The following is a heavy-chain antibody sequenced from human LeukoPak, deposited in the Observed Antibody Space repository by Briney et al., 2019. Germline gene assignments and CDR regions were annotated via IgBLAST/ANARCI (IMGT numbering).Heavy chain of an antibody. CDR2: IYSGGST. CDR3: ARDNRTAYFDY. V-gene: IGHV3-66*01. J-gene: IGHJ4*02. Sequence: PSETLSLTCAVYGGSFSGYYWSWIRQPPGKGLEWVSVIYSGGSTYYADSVKGRFTISRDNSKNTVYLQMNSLRAEDTAVYYCARDNRTAYFDYWGQGTLVTVSS. CDR1: GGSFSGYY.